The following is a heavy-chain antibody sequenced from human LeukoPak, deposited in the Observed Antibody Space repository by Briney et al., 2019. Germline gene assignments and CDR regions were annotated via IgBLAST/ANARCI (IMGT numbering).Heavy chain of an antibody. Sequence: PSETLSLTCTVSGGSISNYYWSWIRQPPGKGLEWIGCIYYSGRTNYNPSLKSRVTISVDTSKNQFSLILSSVTAADTAVYYCARHRWELNAFDIWGQGTMVTVSS. V-gene: IGHV4-59*08. CDR2: IYYSGRT. J-gene: IGHJ3*02. D-gene: IGHD1-26*01. CDR1: GGSISNYY. CDR3: ARHRWELNAFDI.